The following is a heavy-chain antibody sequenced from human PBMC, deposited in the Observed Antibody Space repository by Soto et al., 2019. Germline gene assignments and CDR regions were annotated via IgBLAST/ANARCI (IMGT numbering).Heavy chain of an antibody. CDR2: ISSSSSYI. V-gene: IGHV3-21*01. CDR3: AREQGTYYYYYYMDV. Sequence: PGGSLRLSCAASGFTFSSYSMNWVRQAPGKGLEWVSSISSSSSYIYYADSVKGRFTISRDNAKNSLYLQMNSLRAEDTAVYYCAREQGTYYYYYYMDVWGQGTTVTVSS. CDR1: GFTFSSYS. J-gene: IGHJ6*03. D-gene: IGHD1-1*01.